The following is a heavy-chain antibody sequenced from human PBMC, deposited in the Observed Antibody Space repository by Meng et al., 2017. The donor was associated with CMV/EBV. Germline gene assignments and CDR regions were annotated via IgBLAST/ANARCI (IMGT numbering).Heavy chain of an antibody. D-gene: IGHD3-22*01. V-gene: IGHV3-66*02. Sequence: GESLKISCAASGFTVSSYYMSWVRQAPGKGLEWVSVIYSGGSTYYADSAKGRFTLSRDNSKNTPYLRMNSLGAEDTAVYYCARGIPPVRYYYDSSSYDYWGQGTLVTVSS. CDR1: GFTVSSYY. J-gene: IGHJ4*02. CDR3: ARGIPPVRYYYDSSSYDY. CDR2: IYSGGST.